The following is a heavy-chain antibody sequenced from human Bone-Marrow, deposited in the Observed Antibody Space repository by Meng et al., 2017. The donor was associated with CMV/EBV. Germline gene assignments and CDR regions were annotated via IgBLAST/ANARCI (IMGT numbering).Heavy chain of an antibody. D-gene: IGHD6-13*01. CDR3: ARGRVSSSWSYYYYYYGMDV. CDR2: IGTAGDT. CDR1: GFTFSSND. J-gene: IGHJ6*02. V-gene: IGHV3-13*01. Sequence: GESLKISCAASGFTFSSNDMHWVRQTTGKGLEWVSAIGTAGDTYYPGSVKGRFTISRENAKNSFYLQMNSLRAGDTAVYYCARGRVSSSWSYYYYYYGMDVWGQGTTVTVSS.